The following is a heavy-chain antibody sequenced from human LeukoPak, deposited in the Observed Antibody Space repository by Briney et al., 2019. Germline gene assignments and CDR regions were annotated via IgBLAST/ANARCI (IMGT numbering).Heavy chain of an antibody. J-gene: IGHJ5*02. Sequence: GGSLRLSCAASGFTFSSYAMSWVRQAPGKGLEWVSAISSSSSYIYYADSVKGRFTISRDNAKNSLYLQMNSLRAEDTAVYYCARMSGYCSGGSCYGNNWFDPWGQGTLVTVSS. V-gene: IGHV3-21*01. CDR1: GFTFSSYA. CDR3: ARMSGYCSGGSCYGNNWFDP. D-gene: IGHD2-15*01. CDR2: ISSSSSYI.